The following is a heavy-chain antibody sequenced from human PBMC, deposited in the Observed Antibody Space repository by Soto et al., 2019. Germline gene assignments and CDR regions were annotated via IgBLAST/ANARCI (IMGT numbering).Heavy chain of an antibody. J-gene: IGHJ4*02. V-gene: IGHV4-34*01. D-gene: IGHD3-16*02. CDR2: INHSGST. Sequence: QVQLQQWGAGLLKPSETLSLTCAVYGGSFSGYYWSWIRQPPGKGLEWIGEINHSGSTNYNPSLKSRVTISVDTSKNQFSLKLSSVTAADTAVYYCARGHYDYVWGSYRSFDYWGQGTLVTVSS. CDR1: GGSFSGYY. CDR3: ARGHYDYVWGSYRSFDY.